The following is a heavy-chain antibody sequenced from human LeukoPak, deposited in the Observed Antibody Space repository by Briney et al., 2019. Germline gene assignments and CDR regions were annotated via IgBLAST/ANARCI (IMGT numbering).Heavy chain of an antibody. J-gene: IGHJ6*03. CDR1: GYSFTSYW. CDR2: IDPGDSDT. D-gene: IGHD2-2*01. CDR3: ARQYCSTTRCYGYYYFYYMDV. V-gene: IGHV5-51*01. Sequence: GESLKISWKGSGYSFTSYWIGWVRQMPGKGLEWVGIIDPGDSDTRYSPSFEGHVTISADKSINTAYLQWDSLRASDTAVYYCARQYCSTTRCYGYYYFYYMDVWGKGTTVTVS.